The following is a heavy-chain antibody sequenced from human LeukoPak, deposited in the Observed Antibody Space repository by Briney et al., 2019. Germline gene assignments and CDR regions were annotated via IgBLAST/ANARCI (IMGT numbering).Heavy chain of an antibody. D-gene: IGHD3-10*01. CDR3: ARMSHTGAFDY. J-gene: IGHJ4*02. CDR1: GFTFRSYE. Sequence: PRGSLRISCAAPGFTFRSYEMKWGRPGPGKGREWVSYITTSGSTVYYGDSVKGRFTISRDNAKNSLDLQMNSLRDEDTAVYYCARMSHTGAFDYWGQGTLVTVSS. CDR2: ITTSGSTV. V-gene: IGHV3-48*03.